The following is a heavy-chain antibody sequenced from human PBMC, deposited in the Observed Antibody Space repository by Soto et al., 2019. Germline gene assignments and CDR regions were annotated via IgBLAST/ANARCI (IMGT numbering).Heavy chain of an antibody. CDR2: IYPDESDT. Sequence: GESLKISCKGSGYSFTKYWIGWVRQMPGKGLEWMAIIYPDESDTRYSPSFQGQVTISADKSISTAYLQWSSLKASDTAMYYCVSVLRFLEWLFPPCVWGQGTTVTVSS. CDR3: VSVLRFLEWLFPPCV. J-gene: IGHJ6*02. CDR1: GYSFTKYW. V-gene: IGHV5-51*01. D-gene: IGHD3-3*01.